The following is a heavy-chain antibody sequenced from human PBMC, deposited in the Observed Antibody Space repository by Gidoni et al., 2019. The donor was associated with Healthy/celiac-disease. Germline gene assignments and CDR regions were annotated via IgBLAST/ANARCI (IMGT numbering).Heavy chain of an antibody. D-gene: IGHD3-3*01. CDR2: ISGSGGST. CDR1: GFTFSSYA. CDR3: AKDLAEWLTMYYFDY. J-gene: IGHJ4*02. V-gene: IGHV3-23*01. Sequence: EVQLLESGGGLVQPGGSLRLSCAASGFTFSSYARSWVRQAPGKGLEGVSAISGSGGSTYYADSVKGRFTISRDNSKNTLYLQMNSLRAEDTAVYYCAKDLAEWLTMYYFDYWGQGTLVTVSS.